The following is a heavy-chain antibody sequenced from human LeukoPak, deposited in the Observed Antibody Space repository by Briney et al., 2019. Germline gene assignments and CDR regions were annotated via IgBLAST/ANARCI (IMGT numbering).Heavy chain of an antibody. D-gene: IGHD2-2*01. CDR2: IYYSGST. Sequence: SETLSLTCTVSGGSISSSSYYWGWIRQPPGKGLEWIGSIYYSGSTYYNPSLKSRVTISVDTSKNQFSLKLSSVTAADTAVYYCASTWDCSSTSCPTNWFDPWGQGTLVTVSS. J-gene: IGHJ5*02. V-gene: IGHV4-39*01. CDR3: ASTWDCSSTSCPTNWFDP. CDR1: GGSISSSSYY.